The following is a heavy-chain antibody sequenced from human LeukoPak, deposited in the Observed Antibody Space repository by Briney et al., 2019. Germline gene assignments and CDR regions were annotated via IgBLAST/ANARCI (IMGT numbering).Heavy chain of an antibody. V-gene: IGHV3-7*05. Sequence: GGSLRLSCAASGFTFSNYWMTWVRQAPGKGLEWVANIKVDESEKYYVDSVRGRFTISRDNAKNSLYLQMNSLRAEDTAVYYCARHGDYHYNSWGQGTLVTVSS. CDR1: GFTFSNYW. J-gene: IGHJ4*02. CDR3: ARHGDYHYNS. CDR2: IKVDESEK. D-gene: IGHD4-17*01.